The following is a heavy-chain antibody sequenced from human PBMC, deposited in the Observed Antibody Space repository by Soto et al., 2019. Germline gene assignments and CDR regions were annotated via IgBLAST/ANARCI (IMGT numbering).Heavy chain of an antibody. CDR1: GASLTQYD. J-gene: IGHJ5*02. V-gene: IGHV4-4*08. D-gene: IGHD4-17*01. CDR3: ARVSTVTTSWFDP. Sequence: PSETLSVTCPVSGASLTQYDWNWIRQSPGKGLEWIVYVYSSGNTDYNPSLKSRVSISLDTSKNQFSLRLTSLTAADTAVYYCARVSTVTTSWFDPWGQGTLVTVSS. CDR2: VYSSGNT.